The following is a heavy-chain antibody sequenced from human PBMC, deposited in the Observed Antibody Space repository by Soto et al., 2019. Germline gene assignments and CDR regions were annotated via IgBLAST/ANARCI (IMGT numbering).Heavy chain of an antibody. CDR2: ISGSGGST. V-gene: IGHV3-23*01. CDR1: GFTFSSYA. D-gene: IGHD6-13*01. CDR3: AKDGGIAAAGDPWFDY. Sequence: EVQLLESGGGLVQPGGSLRLSCAASGFTFSSYAMTWVRKAPGKGLEWVSAISGSGGSTYYADSVKGRFTISRDNSKNTLYLQMNSLRAEDTAVYYCAKDGGIAAAGDPWFDYWGQGTLVTVSS. J-gene: IGHJ4*02.